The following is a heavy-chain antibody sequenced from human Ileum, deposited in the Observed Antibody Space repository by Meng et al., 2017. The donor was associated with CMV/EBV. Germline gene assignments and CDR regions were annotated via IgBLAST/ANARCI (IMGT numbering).Heavy chain of an antibody. Sequence: SVKVSCKASGGTYSRYAISWVRQAPGQGLEWMGGIITILGTANYAQKFQGRVTITTDEYTSIVYMEVSSLRSEDTAVYYCARDRFEYSRLGPLSNWGQGTLVTVSS. J-gene: IGHJ4*02. V-gene: IGHV1-69*05. D-gene: IGHD6-6*01. CDR1: GGTYSRYA. CDR2: IITILGTA. CDR3: ARDRFEYSRLGPLSN.